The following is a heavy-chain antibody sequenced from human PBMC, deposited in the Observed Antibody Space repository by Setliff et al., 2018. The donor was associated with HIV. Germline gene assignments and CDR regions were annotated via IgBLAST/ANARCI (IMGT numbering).Heavy chain of an antibody. CDR2: INPSGDRT. CDR3: AREMFMYTSSEGFPFDL. J-gene: IGHJ4*02. D-gene: IGHD6-6*01. CDR1: GYTFTSHY. V-gene: IGHV1-46*01. Sequence: ASVKVSCKASGYTFTSHYMHWVRQAPGQGLEWMGIINPSGDRTTYTKKFQGRVTMTRDTSANTVYLELSSLRSEDTAMYYCAREMFMYTSSEGFPFDLWGQGTLVTVSS.